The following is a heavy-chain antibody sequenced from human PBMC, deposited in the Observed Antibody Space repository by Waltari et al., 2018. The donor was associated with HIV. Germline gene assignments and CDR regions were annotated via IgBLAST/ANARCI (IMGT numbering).Heavy chain of an antibody. CDR1: GYTFTSYY. CDR2: IDPSGGST. Sequence: QVQLVQSGAEVKKPGASVKVSCKASGYTFTSYYMHWVRQAPGQGLEWMGIIDPSGGSTSYAQKFHGRVTMTRDTSTSTVYMELSSLRSEDTAVYYCARDCGLGSSGWYGDLFDYWGQGTLVTVSS. D-gene: IGHD6-19*01. V-gene: IGHV1-46*01. J-gene: IGHJ4*02. CDR3: ARDCGLGSSGWYGDLFDY.